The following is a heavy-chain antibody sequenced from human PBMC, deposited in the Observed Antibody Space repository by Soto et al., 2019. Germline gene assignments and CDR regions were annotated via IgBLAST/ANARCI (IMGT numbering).Heavy chain of an antibody. J-gene: IGHJ4*02. CDR3: ARGIYPYC. CDR1: GGSFSGYY. Sequence: SETLSLTCAVYGGSFSGYYWSWIRQPPGKGLEWIGEINHSGSTNYNPSLKSRVTISVDTSKNQFSQKLSSVTAYDTAEYYCARGIYPYCRGQGTLVTVSS. D-gene: IGHD1-26*01. V-gene: IGHV4-34*01. CDR2: INHSGST.